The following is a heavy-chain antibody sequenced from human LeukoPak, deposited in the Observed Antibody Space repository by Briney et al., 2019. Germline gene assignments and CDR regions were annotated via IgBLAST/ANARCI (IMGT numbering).Heavy chain of an antibody. V-gene: IGHV1-18*01. CDR1: GYTFTSYG. J-gene: IGHJ6*02. CDR2: ISAYNGNT. Sequence: GASVKVSCKASGYTFTSYGISWVRQAPGQGLEWMGWISAYNGNTNYAQKLQCRVTMTRDTSTSTAYMELRSLRSADTAVYYCATLPGVERCYGRPAHLFHGKGGWGQGTTVTVSS. CDR3: ATLPGVERCYGRPAHLFHGKGG. D-gene: IGHD4/OR15-4a*01.